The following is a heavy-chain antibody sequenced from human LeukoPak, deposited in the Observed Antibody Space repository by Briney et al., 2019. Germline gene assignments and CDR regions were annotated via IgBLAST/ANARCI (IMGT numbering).Heavy chain of an antibody. CDR1: GYSFTSYW. Sequence: GESLKISCKGSGYSFTSYWIGWVRQMPGKGLEWMGIIYPGDSDTRYSPSFQGQVTISADKSISTAYLQWSSLKASDTAMYYCARHAYDYVWGSLNMDVWGKGTTVTVSS. J-gene: IGHJ6*03. CDR3: ARHAYDYVWGSLNMDV. CDR2: IYPGDSDT. D-gene: IGHD3-16*01. V-gene: IGHV5-51*01.